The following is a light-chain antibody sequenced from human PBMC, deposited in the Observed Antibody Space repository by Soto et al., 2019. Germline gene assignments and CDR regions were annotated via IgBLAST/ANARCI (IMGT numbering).Light chain of an antibody. J-gene: IGLJ1*01. CDR2: EVS. CDR3: SSYAGSINFV. V-gene: IGLV2-8*01. Sequence: QSALTQPPSASGSPGQSVTISCTGTSSDVGGYNYVSWYQQHPGKAPKLMIYEVSKRPSGVPDRFSGSKSGNTASLTVSGLEAEDVADYYSSSYAGSINFVFGTGTKLTVL. CDR1: SSDVGGYNY.